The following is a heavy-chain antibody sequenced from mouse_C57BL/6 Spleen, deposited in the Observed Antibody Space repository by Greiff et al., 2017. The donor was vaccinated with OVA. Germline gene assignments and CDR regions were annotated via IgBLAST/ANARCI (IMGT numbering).Heavy chain of an antibody. Sequence: VQGVESGAELVRPGTSVKVSCKASGYAFTNYLIEWVKQRPGQGLEWIGVINTGSGGTNYNEKLKVKATLTADKSSSTAYMQLSSLTSEDSAVYFCARSDGYYPFDYWGQGTTLTVSS. J-gene: IGHJ2*01. CDR1: GYAFTNYL. CDR3: ARSDGYYPFDY. CDR2: INTGSGGT. D-gene: IGHD2-3*01. V-gene: IGHV1-54*01.